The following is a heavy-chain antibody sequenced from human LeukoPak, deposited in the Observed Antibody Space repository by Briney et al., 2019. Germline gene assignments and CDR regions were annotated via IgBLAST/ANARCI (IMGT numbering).Heavy chain of an antibody. CDR3: AKPTAAGHYYYYYGMDV. Sequence: QSGGSLRLSCAASGFTFSSYGMHWVRQAPGKGLEWVSAISGSGGSTYYADSVKGRFTISRDNSKNTLYLQMNSLRAEDTAVYYCAKPTAAGHYYYYYGMDVWGQGTTVTVSS. CDR1: GFTFSSYG. J-gene: IGHJ6*02. CDR2: ISGSGGST. V-gene: IGHV3-23*01. D-gene: IGHD6-13*01.